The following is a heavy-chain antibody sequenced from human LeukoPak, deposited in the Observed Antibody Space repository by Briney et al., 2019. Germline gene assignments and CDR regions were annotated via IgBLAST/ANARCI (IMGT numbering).Heavy chain of an antibody. CDR3: ARLPLTGYSRGYYYGMDV. Sequence: SVKVSCKASGGTFSSYAISWVRQAPGQGLEWMGGIIPIFGTANHAQKFQGRVTITADESTSTAYMELSSLRSEDTAVYYCARLPLTGYSRGYYYGMDVWGQGTTVTVSS. CDR1: GGTFSSYA. J-gene: IGHJ6*02. D-gene: IGHD3-9*01. V-gene: IGHV1-69*13. CDR2: IIPIFGTA.